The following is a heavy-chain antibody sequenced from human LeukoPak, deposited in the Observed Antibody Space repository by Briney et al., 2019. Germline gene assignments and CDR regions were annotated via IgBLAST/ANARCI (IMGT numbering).Heavy chain of an antibody. J-gene: IGHJ5*02. Sequence: GESLKISCKGSGYSFTSYWIGWVRQMPGKGLEWMGIIYPGDSDTRYSPSFQGQVTISADKSISTAYLQWSSLKASDTAMYYCARLSVHYYGSGSYYNNWFDPWGQGTLVTVSS. CDR3: ARLSVHYYGSGSYYNNWFDP. CDR1: GYSFTSYW. D-gene: IGHD3-10*01. CDR2: IYPGDSDT. V-gene: IGHV5-51*01.